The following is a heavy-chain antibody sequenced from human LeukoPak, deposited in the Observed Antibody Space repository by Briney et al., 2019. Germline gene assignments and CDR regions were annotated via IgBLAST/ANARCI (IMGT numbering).Heavy chain of an antibody. V-gene: IGHV3-30*18. CDR2: ISYDGSNK. D-gene: IGHD5-12*01. Sequence: PGGSLRLSCAASGFTFSSYGMHWVRQAPGKGLEWVAVISYDGSNKYYADSVKGRFTISRDNSKNTLYLQMNSLRAEDTAVYYCAKDRGIVATYFDYWGQGTLVTVSS. CDR1: GFTFSSYG. CDR3: AKDRGIVATYFDY. J-gene: IGHJ4*02.